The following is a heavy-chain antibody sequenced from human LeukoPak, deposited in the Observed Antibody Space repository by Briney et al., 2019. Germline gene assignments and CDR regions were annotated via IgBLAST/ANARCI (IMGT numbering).Heavy chain of an antibody. J-gene: IGHJ4*02. Sequence: GGSLRLSCAASGFTFSSYGMHWVRQAPGKGLEWVAVISYDGSNKYYADSVKGRFTISRDNSKNTLYLQMNSLRAEDTAVYYCAKGAQQLFDYWGQGTLVTVSS. CDR3: AKGAQQLFDY. CDR2: ISYDGSNK. CDR1: GFTFSSYG. V-gene: IGHV3-30*18. D-gene: IGHD6-13*01.